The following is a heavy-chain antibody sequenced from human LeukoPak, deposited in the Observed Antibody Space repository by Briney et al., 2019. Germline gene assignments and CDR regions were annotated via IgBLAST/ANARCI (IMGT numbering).Heavy chain of an antibody. D-gene: IGHD3-22*01. CDR1: GLTFDDYA. CDR3: ATDMESYYYGSSGPIWFDP. Sequence: PGRSLRLSCAASGLTFDDYAMHWVGQAAGKGGGGVSGISWNSGSIGYAYSMKGRVPISRDNATISLYLQMNRLSAEDTALYYCATDMESYYYGSSGPIWFDPWGQGTLVTVSS. CDR2: ISWNSGSI. J-gene: IGHJ5*02. V-gene: IGHV3-9*01.